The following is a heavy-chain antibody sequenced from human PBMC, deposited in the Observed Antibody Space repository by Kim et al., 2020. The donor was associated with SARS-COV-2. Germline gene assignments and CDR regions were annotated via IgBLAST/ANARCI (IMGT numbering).Heavy chain of an antibody. CDR1: GGSISSYY. J-gene: IGHJ3*02. CDR2: IYYSGST. CDR3: ARLAPYSYGYGWYAFDI. Sequence: SETLSLTCTVSGGSISSYYWSWIRQPPGKGLEWIGYIYYSGSTNYNPSLKSRVTISVDTSKNQFSLKLSSVTAADTAVYYCARLAPYSYGYGWYAFDIWGQGTMVTVSS. D-gene: IGHD5-18*01. V-gene: IGHV4-59*08.